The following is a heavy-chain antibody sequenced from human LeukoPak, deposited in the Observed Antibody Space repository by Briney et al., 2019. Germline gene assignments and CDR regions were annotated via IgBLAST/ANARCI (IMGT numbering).Heavy chain of an antibody. D-gene: IGHD3-22*01. Sequence: GGSLRLSCAVSGFTFSDFAMNWVRQAPGKGLEWVSGISGGGDYIEYADSVRGRFTISRDNSKNTLYLQMNSLRAEDTAVYYCAKEAWYYYDSSGYYYEYYFDYWGQGTLVTVSS. CDR2: ISGGGDYI. V-gene: IGHV3-23*01. J-gene: IGHJ4*02. CDR3: AKEAWYYYDSSGYYYEYYFDY. CDR1: GFTFSDFA.